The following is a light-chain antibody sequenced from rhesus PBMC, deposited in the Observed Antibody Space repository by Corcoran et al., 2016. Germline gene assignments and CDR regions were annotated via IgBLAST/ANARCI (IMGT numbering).Light chain of an antibody. CDR1: QRSGRR. Sequence: DIQMTQSPSSLSASVGDKVTITCRASQRSGRRVAWFHQKPGKAPTLLIPSSSRLQSGVTSRFSGSKSGTVFTLTISILHPDDFVHFYCQQYYSYPRTFGQGTKVEI. CDR2: SSS. J-gene: IGKJ1*01. CDR3: QQYYSYPRT. V-gene: IGKV1-46*01.